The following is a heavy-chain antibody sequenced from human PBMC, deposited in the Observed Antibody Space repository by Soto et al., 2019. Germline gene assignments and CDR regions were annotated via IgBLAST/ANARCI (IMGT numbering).Heavy chain of an antibody. CDR2: INHSGST. V-gene: IGHV4-34*01. J-gene: IGHJ4*02. CDR3: ARGASIPPLDY. CDR1: GGSFSGYY. D-gene: IGHD2-21*01. Sequence: QVQLQQWGAGLLKPSETLSLTCAVYGGSFSGYYWSWIRQPPGKGLEWIGEINHSGSTNYNPSLKSRVTIAVDTSKNQFSLKLSSVTAADTAVYYCARGASIPPLDYCGQGTLVTVSS.